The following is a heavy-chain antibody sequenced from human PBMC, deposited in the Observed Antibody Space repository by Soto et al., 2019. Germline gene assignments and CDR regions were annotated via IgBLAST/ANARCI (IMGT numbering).Heavy chain of an antibody. V-gene: IGHV1-18*04. J-gene: IGHJ6*02. CDR3: VRVPHNFNWAPYGLDV. Sequence: QVQLVQSGGEVKKPGASAKVSCKASGNIFTSNGFSWVRQAPGQGLEWMGWISAYTGGANYPQKFQGRVTMTTDISTSMAYMELRSLTSDDTAVYYCVRVPHNFNWAPYGLDVWGQGTTVTVS. CDR2: ISAYTGGA. CDR1: GNIFTSNG. D-gene: IGHD3-9*01.